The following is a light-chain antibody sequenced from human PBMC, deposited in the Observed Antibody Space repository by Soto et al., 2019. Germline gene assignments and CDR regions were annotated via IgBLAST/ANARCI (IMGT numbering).Light chain of an antibody. CDR1: QSVSSGY. CDR2: GAS. CDR3: QQYGRSPRP. V-gene: IGKV3-20*01. Sequence: EIVLNQSPGTLSLSPGERATLSCRASQSVSSGYLAWYQQKPGQAPRLLIYGASNRATGIPDRFSGSGSGTDFTLTISRLEPEDFAVCYCQQYGRSPRPFGQGTNVDIK. J-gene: IGKJ1*01.